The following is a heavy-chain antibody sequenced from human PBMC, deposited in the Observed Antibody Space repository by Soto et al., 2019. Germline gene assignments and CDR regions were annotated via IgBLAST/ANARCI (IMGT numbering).Heavy chain of an antibody. CDR2: IYHSGST. V-gene: IGHV4-61*01. CDR3: ARVGRGILVVPADGDY. CDR1: GGSVSSGSYY. J-gene: IGHJ4*02. D-gene: IGHD2-2*01. Sequence: SETLSLTCTVSGGSVSSGSYYWSWIRQPPGKGLEWIGYIYHSGSTNYNPSLKSRVTISVDTSKNQFSLKLSSVTAADTAVYYCARVGRGILVVPADGDYWGQGTLVTVSS.